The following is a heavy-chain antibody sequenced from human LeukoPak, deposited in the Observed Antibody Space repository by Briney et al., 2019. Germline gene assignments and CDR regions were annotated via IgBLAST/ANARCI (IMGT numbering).Heavy chain of an antibody. D-gene: IGHD1-26*01. CDR3: ARVSGSYFDY. V-gene: IGHV4-4*02. CDR1: GGSISSSDW. Sequence: SETLSLTCAVSGGSISSSDWWSWVRQPPGKGLEWLGQIYYSGSTNYNPSLRSRVTISVDKSKNQFSLKLSSVTAADTAVYYCARVSGSYFDYWGQGTLATVSS. CDR2: IYYSGST. J-gene: IGHJ4*02.